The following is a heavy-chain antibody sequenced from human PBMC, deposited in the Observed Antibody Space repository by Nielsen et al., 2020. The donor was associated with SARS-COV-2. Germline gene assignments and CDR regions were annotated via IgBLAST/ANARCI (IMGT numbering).Heavy chain of an antibody. V-gene: IGHV3-23*01. CDR1: GFTFSNYA. CDR2: ISGSGGNT. D-gene: IGHD2-21*02. CDR3: AKGVVTTFDY. Sequence: GGSLRPSCAASGFTFSNYAMSWVRQAPGKGLEWVSAISGSGGNTYYADSVKGRFAISRDKTKNTLYLQMNSLRGEDTAVYYCAKGVVTTFDYWGQGTLVTVSS. J-gene: IGHJ4*02.